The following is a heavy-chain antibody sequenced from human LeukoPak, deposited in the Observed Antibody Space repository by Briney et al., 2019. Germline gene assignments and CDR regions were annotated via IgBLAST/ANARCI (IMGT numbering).Heavy chain of an antibody. D-gene: IGHD1-26*01. Sequence: GESVKISCKGSGYSFTTYWITWVREVRGKGLESMGSFYPGDSDTRYTPSLQGQVTISADKPISTAYLQWSSLRASDSAIYYCARHGKVGATQSWLDYWGQGTLVTVSS. CDR2: FYPGDSDT. CDR1: GYSFTTYW. V-gene: IGHV5-51*01. J-gene: IGHJ4*02. CDR3: ARHGKVGATQSWLDY.